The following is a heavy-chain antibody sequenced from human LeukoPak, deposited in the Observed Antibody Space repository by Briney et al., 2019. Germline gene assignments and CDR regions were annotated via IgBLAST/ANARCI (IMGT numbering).Heavy chain of an antibody. CDR1: GFTFSDHF. J-gene: IGHJ3*01. V-gene: IGHV3-72*01. CDR2: IRKKPNSYTT. CDR3: ARVSAITGATDALDF. D-gene: IGHD1-20*01. Sequence: GGSLRLSCAASGFTFSDHFMDWVRQAPGKGLEWVGRIRKKPNSYTTEYAASVKGRLTISRDDSKNSLYLQMNSLEAEDTGVYSYARVSAITGATDALDFWGQGAMVTVSS.